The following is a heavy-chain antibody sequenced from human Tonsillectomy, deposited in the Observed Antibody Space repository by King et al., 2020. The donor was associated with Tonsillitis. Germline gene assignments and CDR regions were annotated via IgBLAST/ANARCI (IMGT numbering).Heavy chain of an antibody. V-gene: IGHV3-9*01. Sequence: DVQLVESGGGLVQPGRSLRLSCAVSGFTFDDYAMHWVRQAPGKGLEWVSASNWNSGSIGSSDSVKGRFTISRDNAQTSLHLEMRSLRPEDTALYYCAKDFWNDLDYDYGMDVWGQGTTVTVSS. CDR1: GFTFDDYA. CDR3: AKDFWNDLDYDYGMDV. D-gene: IGHD1-1*01. CDR2: SNWNSGSI. J-gene: IGHJ6*02.